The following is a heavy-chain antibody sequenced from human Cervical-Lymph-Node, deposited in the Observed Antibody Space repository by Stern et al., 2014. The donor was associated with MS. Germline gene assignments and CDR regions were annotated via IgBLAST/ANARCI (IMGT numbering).Heavy chain of an antibody. CDR3: ARVPLVVLVPTRGDAFDI. D-gene: IGHD2-21*01. CDR2: FIPMYDIA. CDR1: GGTFSSYT. J-gene: IGHJ3*02. Sequence: VQLVESGAEVRKPGSSVRVSCKTSGGTFSSYTIRWVRQVPGQGLEWMGRFIPMYDIANYAQKFQGRVTITADKSTSTAYMELSSLRSEDTAVYYCARVPLVVLVPTRGDAFDIWGQGTMVTVSS. V-gene: IGHV1-69*04.